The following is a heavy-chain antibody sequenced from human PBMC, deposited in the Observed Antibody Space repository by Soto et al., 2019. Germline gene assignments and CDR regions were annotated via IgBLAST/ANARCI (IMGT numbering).Heavy chain of an antibody. D-gene: IGHD1-26*01. J-gene: IGHJ5*02. V-gene: IGHV3-23*01. Sequence: DVQLLESGGGLVQPGGSLRLYCAASGFIFGDYAMSWVRQAPGKGLEWVSSIGGVGGDTYYAASVKGRFTISRDNSKNTLYLQMNSLRAEDTAVYYGARDAVPYNGKWDWFDPWGQGTLVTVSS. CDR3: ARDAVPYNGKWDWFDP. CDR2: IGGVGGDT. CDR1: GFIFGDYA.